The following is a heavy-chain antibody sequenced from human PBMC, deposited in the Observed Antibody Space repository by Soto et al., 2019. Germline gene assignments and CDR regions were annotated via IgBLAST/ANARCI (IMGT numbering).Heavy chain of an antibody. CDR2: ISYDGSNK. V-gene: IGHV3-30-3*01. Sequence: PGGSLRLSCAASGFTFSSYAMHWVRQAPGKGLEWVAVISYDGSNKYYADSVKGRFTISRDNSKNTLYLQMSSLRAEDRAVYYCATRNSSGWYGDYYYYYGMDVWGQGTTVTVSS. CDR1: GFTFSSYA. D-gene: IGHD6-19*01. CDR3: ATRNSSGWYGDYYYYYGMDV. J-gene: IGHJ6*02.